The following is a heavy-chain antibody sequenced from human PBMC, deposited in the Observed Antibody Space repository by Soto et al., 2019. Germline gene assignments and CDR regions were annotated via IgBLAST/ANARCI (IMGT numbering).Heavy chain of an antibody. CDR1: GVSISSSY. Sequence: QVQLQESGPGLVKPSETLSLTCTVSGVSISSSYWSWIRQPPGKGLAWIGYIYNSGSTTYNPALKSLVPISGATSKNQDSLGLSSVTAADTAVYYCARDRAFCSGRSCDTPPDYFYYMDVWGKGTTVTVS. CDR2: IYNSGST. CDR3: ARDRAFCSGRSCDTPPDYFYYMDV. D-gene: IGHD2-15*01. V-gene: IGHV4-59*01. J-gene: IGHJ6*03.